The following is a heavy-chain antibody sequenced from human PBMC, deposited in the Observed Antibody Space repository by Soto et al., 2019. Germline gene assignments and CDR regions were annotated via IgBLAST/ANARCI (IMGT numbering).Heavy chain of an antibody. J-gene: IGHJ4*02. CDR3: ARVWAGESSGWYHYFDY. CDR1: GFTVSSNY. CDR2: IYSRGSYI. V-gene: IGHV3-21*01. Sequence: PGGSLRLSCAASGFTVSSNYMSWVRQAPGKGLEWVSVIYSRGSYIYYADSVKGRFTISRDNAKNSLYLQMNSLRAEDTAVYYCARVWAGESSGWYHYFDYWGQGTLVTVSS. D-gene: IGHD6-19*01.